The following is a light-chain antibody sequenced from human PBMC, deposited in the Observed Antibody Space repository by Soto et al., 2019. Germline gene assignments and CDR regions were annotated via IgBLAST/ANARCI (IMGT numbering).Light chain of an antibody. J-gene: IGKJ1*01. CDR3: QQSYTFPAT. Sequence: DIQMTQSPSSLSASVRDRVTITCRASQSITTYLNWYQQKPGKAPKLLIYAASSLQSGVPSRFTGSGSGTDFTLTISSLQPEDFATYYCQQSYTFPATFGQGTKVDIK. CDR2: AAS. V-gene: IGKV1-39*01. CDR1: QSITTY.